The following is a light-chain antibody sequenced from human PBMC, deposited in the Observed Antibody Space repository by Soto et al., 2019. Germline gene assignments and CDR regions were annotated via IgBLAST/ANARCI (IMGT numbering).Light chain of an antibody. Sequence: DIQMTQSPSTLSASVGDRVTITCRASQSISSRLACYQQKPGKAPKILIYDASNLESGVPSRFSGSGSGTEFTLTISSLQPDDFATYYCQQYNSYSLTFGGGTKVEIK. CDR2: DAS. CDR1: QSISSR. V-gene: IGKV1-5*01. CDR3: QQYNSYSLT. J-gene: IGKJ4*01.